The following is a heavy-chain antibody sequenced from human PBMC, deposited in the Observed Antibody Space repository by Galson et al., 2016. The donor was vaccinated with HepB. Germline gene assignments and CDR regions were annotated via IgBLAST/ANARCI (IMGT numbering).Heavy chain of an antibody. D-gene: IGHD3-10*01. CDR2: LYRDGST. CDR3: ARNMYGAATNYIGDVFDI. Sequence: SLRLSCAVSGLTVSGDYMSWVRQAPGKGLEWVSVLYRDGSTYYADSAEGRFTISRDNSRNTLYLQMNSLRAEDTAMYYCARNMYGAATNYIGDVFDIWGQGTMVTVSS. CDR1: GLTVSGDY. V-gene: IGHV3-53*01. J-gene: IGHJ3*02.